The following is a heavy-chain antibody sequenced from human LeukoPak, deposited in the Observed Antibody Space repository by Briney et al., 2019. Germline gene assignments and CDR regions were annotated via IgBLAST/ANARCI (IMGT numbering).Heavy chain of an antibody. Sequence: PGGSLRLSCAASGFTFTSYWMTWVRQAPGKGLEWVAFIRYDGINKYYADSVKGRFTMSRDNSTNTLYLQMNSLRAEDTAVYYCAKETVDYWGQGTLVTVSS. CDR3: AKETVDY. CDR2: IRYDGINK. CDR1: GFTFTSYW. J-gene: IGHJ4*02. V-gene: IGHV3-30*02.